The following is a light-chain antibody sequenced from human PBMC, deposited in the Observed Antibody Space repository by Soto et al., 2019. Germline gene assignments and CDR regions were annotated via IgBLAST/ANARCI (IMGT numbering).Light chain of an antibody. V-gene: IGKV1-5*01. Sequence: DIQMTQSPSTLSASVGDRVTITCRASQSINTWLAWYQQKPGEAPKLLIYVERGVPSRFSGSGSGTEFTLTISSLQPDDFATLYCQQYKTYSRTFGQGTKVEVK. CDR2: V. J-gene: IGKJ1*01. CDR3: QQYKTYSRT. CDR1: QSINTW.